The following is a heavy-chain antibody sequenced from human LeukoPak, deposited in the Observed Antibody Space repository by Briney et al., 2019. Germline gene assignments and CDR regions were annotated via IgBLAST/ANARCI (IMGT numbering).Heavy chain of an antibody. CDR2: ISGRGDNT. D-gene: IGHD2-21*01. CDR1: GFTFSSYA. J-gene: IGHJ4*02. CDR3: AREQAVLARPLFQY. Sequence: GGSLRLSCAASGFTFSSYAMSWVRQVPGKGLEWVSGISGRGDNTYYADSVKGRFTTSRDNSKNTLYLQMTSLRADDTAVYYCAREQAVLARPLFQYWGQGTLVTVSS. V-gene: IGHV3-23*01.